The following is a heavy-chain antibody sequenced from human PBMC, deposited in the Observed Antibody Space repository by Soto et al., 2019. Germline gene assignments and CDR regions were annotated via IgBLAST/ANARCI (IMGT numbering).Heavy chain of an antibody. CDR2: IKQDGSEK. CDR1: GFTFSSYW. V-gene: IGHV3-7*01. J-gene: IGHJ4*02. CDR3: ARADDSSSWSAYRLTTLDY. Sequence: GGSLRLSCAASGFTFSSYWMSWVRQAPGKGLEWVANIKQDGSEKYYVDSVKGRFTISRDNAKNSLYLQMNSLRAEDTAVYYCARADDSSSWSAYRLTTLDYWGQGTLVTVSS. D-gene: IGHD6-13*01.